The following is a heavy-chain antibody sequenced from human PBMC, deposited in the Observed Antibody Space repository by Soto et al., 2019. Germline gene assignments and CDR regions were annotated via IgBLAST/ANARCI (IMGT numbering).Heavy chain of an antibody. V-gene: IGHV3-23*01. CDR2: SSATGAGT. CDR1: GFTFSSYG. CDR3: AKDRRAGGNYGFDSDF. D-gene: IGHD3-10*01. J-gene: IGHJ4*02. Sequence: PGGSLRLSRAASGFTFSSYGMTWVRQAPGKGLEWVSFSSATGAGTYYADSVKGRFTISRDNSKNTLYLQMTSLRADDTAVYYCAKDRRAGGNYGFDSDFWGQGALVTVSS.